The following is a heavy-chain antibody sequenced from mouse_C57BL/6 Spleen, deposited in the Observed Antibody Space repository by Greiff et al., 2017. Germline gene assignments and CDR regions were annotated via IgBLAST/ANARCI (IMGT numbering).Heavy chain of an antibody. J-gene: IGHJ4*01. D-gene: IGHD3-1*01. CDR2: ISYDGSN. V-gene: IGHV3-6*01. CDR1: GYSITSGYY. CDR3: ARGGGYNYYAMDY. Sequence: EVKLLESGPGLVKPSQSLSLTCSVTGYSITSGYYWNWIRQFPGNKLEWMGYISYDGSNNYNPSLKNRISITRDTSKNQFFLKLNSVTTEDTATYYCARGGGYNYYAMDYWGQGTSVTVSS.